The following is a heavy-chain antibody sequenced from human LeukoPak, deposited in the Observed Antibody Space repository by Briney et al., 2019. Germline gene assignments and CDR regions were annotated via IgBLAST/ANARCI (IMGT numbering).Heavy chain of an antibody. D-gene: IGHD3-9*01. J-gene: IGHJ4*02. V-gene: IGHV4-4*07. Sequence: PSETLSLTCTVSGGSISSYYWSWIRQPAGKGLEWIGHISTSGSTNYNPSLKSRVTMSVDTSKNQFSLKLTSVTAWDTAVYYCARDLTFDILTGYYISPFDCWGQGTLVTVSS. CDR3: ARDLTFDILTGYYISPFDC. CDR2: ISTSGST. CDR1: GGSISSYY.